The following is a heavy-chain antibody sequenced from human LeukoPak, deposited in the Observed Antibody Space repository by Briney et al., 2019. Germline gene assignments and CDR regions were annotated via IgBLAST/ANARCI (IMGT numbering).Heavy chain of an antibody. V-gene: IGHV1-2*02. CDR2: INPNSGGT. Sequence: GASVKVSCKASGYTFTGYYMHWVRQAPGQGLEWMGWINPNSGGTNYAQKFQGRVTMTRDTSISTAYMELSRLRSDDTAVYYCAREPAYSSSYPIDYWGQGTLVTVSS. CDR3: AREPAYSSSYPIDY. CDR1: GYTFTGYY. D-gene: IGHD6-6*01. J-gene: IGHJ4*02.